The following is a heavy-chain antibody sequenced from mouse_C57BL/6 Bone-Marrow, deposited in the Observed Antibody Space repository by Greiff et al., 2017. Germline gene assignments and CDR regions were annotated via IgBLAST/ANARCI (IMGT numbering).Heavy chain of an antibody. CDR1: GYTFTSYW. V-gene: IGHV1-50*01. Sequence: QVQLQQPGAELVKPGASVKLSCKASGYTFTSYWMQWVKQRPGQGLEWIGEIDPSDSYTNYNQKFKGKATLTVDTSSSTAYMQLSSLTSEDSAVYYGARDYGRSYGYWGQGTTLTVSS. D-gene: IGHD1-1*01. CDR3: ARDYGRSYGY. CDR2: IDPSDSYT. J-gene: IGHJ2*01.